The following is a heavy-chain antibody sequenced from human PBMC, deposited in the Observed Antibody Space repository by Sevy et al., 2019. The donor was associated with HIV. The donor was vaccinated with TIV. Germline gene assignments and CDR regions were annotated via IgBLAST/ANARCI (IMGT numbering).Heavy chain of an antibody. CDR1: GFTFSSYA. D-gene: IGHD3-10*01. CDR3: AKHRGRDLIDY. V-gene: IGHV3-23*01. CDR2: ISGSGGST. J-gene: IGHJ4*02. Sequence: GGSLRLSCAASGFTFSSYAMSWVRQAPGKGLEWVSAISGSGGSTYYEDSVKGRLTISRDNSKNTLYLQMNSLRAEDTAVYYCAKHRGRDLIDYWGQGTLVTVSS.